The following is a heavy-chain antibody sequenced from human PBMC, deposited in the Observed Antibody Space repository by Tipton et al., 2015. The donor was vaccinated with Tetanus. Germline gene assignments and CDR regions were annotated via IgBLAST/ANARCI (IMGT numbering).Heavy chain of an antibody. D-gene: IGHD2-2*02. CDR2: ITWNSGSI. V-gene: IGHV3-9*01. J-gene: IGHJ4*02. Sequence: SLRLSCAASKFSFSRHSMNWVRQAPGKGLEWVSSITWNSGSIGYADALKGRFTISRDNAKNSLYLQINSLTTEDTALYYCAKDNGPRQQCATSSCYIDYWGQGTLVTVSS. CDR1: KFSFSRHS. CDR3: AKDNGPRQQCATSSCYIDY.